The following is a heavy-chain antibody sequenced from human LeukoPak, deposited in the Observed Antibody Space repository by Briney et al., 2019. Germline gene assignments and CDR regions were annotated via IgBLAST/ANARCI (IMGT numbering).Heavy chain of an antibody. V-gene: IGHV3-9*03. Sequence: GRSLRLSCAASGFTFDDYAMHWVRQAPGKGLEWVSGISWNSGSIGYADSVKGRFTISRDNAKNSLYLQMNSLRAEDMALYCRAKHKSSGWRGSWFDPWGQGTLVTVSS. CDR2: ISWNSGSI. D-gene: IGHD6-19*01. J-gene: IGHJ5*02. CDR1: GFTFDDYA. CDR3: AKHKSSGWRGSWFDP.